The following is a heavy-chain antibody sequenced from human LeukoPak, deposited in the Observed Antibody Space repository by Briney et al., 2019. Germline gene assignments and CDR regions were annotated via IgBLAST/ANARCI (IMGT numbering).Heavy chain of an antibody. CDR3: ARGMEDIVVVVAADDWFDP. J-gene: IGHJ5*02. V-gene: IGHV1-3*01. CDR1: GYTFTSYA. D-gene: IGHD2-15*01. CDR2: INAGNGNT. Sequence: GASVKFSCKASGYTFTSYAMHWVRQAPGQRLEWMGWINAGNGNTKYSQKFQGRVTITRDTSASTAYMELSSLRSEDTAVYYCARGMEDIVVVVAADDWFDPWGQGTLVTVSS.